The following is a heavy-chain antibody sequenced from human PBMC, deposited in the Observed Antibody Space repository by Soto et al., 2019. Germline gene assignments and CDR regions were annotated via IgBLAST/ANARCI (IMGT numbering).Heavy chain of an antibody. CDR2: INPNSGGT. CDR3: ERVLAVTTARGAFDI. D-gene: IGHD4-17*01. J-gene: IGHJ3*02. V-gene: IGHV1-2*04. Sequence: ASVKVSCKASGYTFTGYYMHWVRQAPGQGLEWMGWINPNSGGTNYAQKFQGWVTMTRDTSISTAYMELSRLRSDDTAVYYCERVLAVTTARGAFDIWGQGTMVTVSS. CDR1: GYTFTGYY.